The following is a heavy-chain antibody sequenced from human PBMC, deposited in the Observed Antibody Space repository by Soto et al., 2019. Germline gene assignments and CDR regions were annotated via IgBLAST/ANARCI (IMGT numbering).Heavy chain of an antibody. CDR2: ISGSGGST. Sequence: EVQLLESGGGLVQSGGSLRLSCAASGFTFSSYAMSWVRQAPGKGLEWVSAISGSGGSTYYADSVKGRFTISRDNSKNTLYLQMNSLRAEDTAVYYCAKNLWDFEGVGDYWGQGTLVTVSS. V-gene: IGHV3-23*01. D-gene: IGHD3-9*01. J-gene: IGHJ4*02. CDR3: AKNLWDFEGVGDY. CDR1: GFTFSSYA.